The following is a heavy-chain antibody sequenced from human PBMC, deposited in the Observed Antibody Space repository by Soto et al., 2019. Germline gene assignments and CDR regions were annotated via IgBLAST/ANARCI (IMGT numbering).Heavy chain of an antibody. CDR1: GGSISSGGYC. Sequence: QLQLQESGSGLVKPSQTLSLTCAVSGGSISSGGYCWSWIRQPPGKGLEWIGYIYEYGATSYSPSLKSRVTMSIDRSKNQFSLKLNSVTAADTALYYCARVTDTAELFYFDDWGQGTLVTVSS. CDR3: ARVTDTAELFYFDD. J-gene: IGHJ4*02. CDR2: IYEYGAT. V-gene: IGHV4-30-2*01. D-gene: IGHD2-2*01.